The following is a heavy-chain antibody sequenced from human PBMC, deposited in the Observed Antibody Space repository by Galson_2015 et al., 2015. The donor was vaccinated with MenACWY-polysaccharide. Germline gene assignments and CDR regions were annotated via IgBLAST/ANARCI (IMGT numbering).Heavy chain of an antibody. D-gene: IGHD3-22*01. CDR2: IYYRSKSYN. Sequence: CAISGDRVSSNSAAWNWIRQSPSRGLEWLGRIYYRSKSYNDYAVSVKSRITINPDTSKNQFSLQLDSVTPEDTAVYFCARGGSGSLAPNGNAFDVWGQGTMVIVSS. J-gene: IGHJ3*01. CDR1: GDRVSSNSAA. CDR3: ARGGSGSLAPNGNAFDV. V-gene: IGHV6-1*01.